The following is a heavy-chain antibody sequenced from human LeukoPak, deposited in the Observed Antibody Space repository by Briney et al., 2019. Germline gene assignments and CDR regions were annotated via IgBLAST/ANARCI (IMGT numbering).Heavy chain of an antibody. CDR1: GFTFSSYG. Sequence: PGGSLRLSCAASGFTFSSYGMHWVRQAPGKGLEWVSAISGSGGSTYYADSVKGRFTISRDNSKNTLYLQMNSLRAEDTAVYYCANWDYGEKAFDYWGQGTLVTVSS. J-gene: IGHJ4*02. CDR3: ANWDYGEKAFDY. D-gene: IGHD4-17*01. CDR2: ISGSGGST. V-gene: IGHV3-23*01.